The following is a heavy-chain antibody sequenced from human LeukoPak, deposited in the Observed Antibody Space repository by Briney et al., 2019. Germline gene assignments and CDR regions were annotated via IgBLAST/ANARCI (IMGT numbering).Heavy chain of an antibody. CDR2: INHSGST. J-gene: IGHJ3*02. CDR3: ARLPGYYDFWSGSSDAFDI. CDR1: GGSFSGYY. Sequence: SETLSLTCAVYGGSFSGYYWSWIRQPPGKGLEWIGEINHSGSTNYNPSLKSRVTISVDTSKNQFSLKLSSVTAADTAVYYCARLPGYYDFWSGSSDAFDIWGQGTMVTVSS. D-gene: IGHD3-3*01. V-gene: IGHV4-34*01.